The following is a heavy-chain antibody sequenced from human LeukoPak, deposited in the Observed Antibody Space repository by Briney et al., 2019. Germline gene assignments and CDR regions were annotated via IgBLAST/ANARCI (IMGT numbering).Heavy chain of an antibody. CDR3: TRDLAVAGY. V-gene: IGHV3-30-3*01. Sequence: PGGSLRLSCAASGFTFSSYAMHWVRQAPGKGLEWVAVISYDGSNKYYADSVKGRFTISRDNSKNTLYLQMNSLRVDDTAVYYCTRDLAVAGYWGQGTLVTVSS. D-gene: IGHD6-19*01. J-gene: IGHJ4*02. CDR2: ISYDGSNK. CDR1: GFTFSSYA.